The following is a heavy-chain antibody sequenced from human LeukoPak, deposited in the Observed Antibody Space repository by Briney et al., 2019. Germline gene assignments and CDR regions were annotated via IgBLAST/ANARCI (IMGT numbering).Heavy chain of an antibody. Sequence: GGSLRLSCAASGFSFDDYSMHWVHQPPGKGLEWVSLVSWDGGSVYYADSVRGRFTISRDNRRDSLFLQMKSLKSDDSGLYFCARDRGGNSAGFDSWGQGTLVTVSS. D-gene: IGHD5-12*01. V-gene: IGHV3-43*01. CDR3: ARDRGGNSAGFDS. J-gene: IGHJ4*02. CDR2: VSWDGGSV. CDR1: GFSFDDYS.